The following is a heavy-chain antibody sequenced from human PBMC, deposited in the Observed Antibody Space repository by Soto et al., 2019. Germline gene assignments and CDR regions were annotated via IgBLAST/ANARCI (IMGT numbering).Heavy chain of an antibody. CDR3: AKSPGPPTELYDY. CDR1: GLTFSSYA. D-gene: IGHD1-7*01. V-gene: IGHV3-23*01. CDR2: ISGSGGST. J-gene: IGHJ4*02. Sequence: GGSMRLSCAASGLTFSSYAMSWVRQAPGKGLEWVSAISGSGGSTYYADSVKGRFTISRDNSKNTLYLQMNSLRAEDTAVYYCAKSPGPPTELYDYWGQGTLVTVSS.